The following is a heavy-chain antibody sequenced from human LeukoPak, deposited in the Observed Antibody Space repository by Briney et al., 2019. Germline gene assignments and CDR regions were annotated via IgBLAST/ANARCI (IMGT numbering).Heavy chain of an antibody. D-gene: IGHD2-2*01. J-gene: IGHJ5*02. CDR3: ARLSNGYCSSTSCHGGWFDP. CDR1: GYSFTSYW. Sequence: GESLKISCKGSGYSFTSYWIGWVRQMPGKGLEWMGIIYPGDSDTRYSPSFQGQVTISADKSISTAYLQWSSLKASDTAMYSCARLSNGYCSSTSCHGGWFDPWGQGTLVTVSS. V-gene: IGHV5-51*01. CDR2: IYPGDSDT.